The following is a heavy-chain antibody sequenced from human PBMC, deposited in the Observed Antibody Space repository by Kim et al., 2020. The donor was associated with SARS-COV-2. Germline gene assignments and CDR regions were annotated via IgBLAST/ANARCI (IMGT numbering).Heavy chain of an antibody. Sequence: GGSLRLSCTASGFPFGAAWMSWVRQAPGKGLEWVGHIRSTGDGGTTEYGASAKGRFTISRDDSNNTRYLQMNSLKAEDTGVYYCTVDLWQWWTSYYWGQGTLVAVSS. CDR3: TVDLWQWWTSYY. V-gene: IGHV3-15*01. D-gene: IGHD6-19*01. J-gene: IGHJ4*02. CDR2: IRSTGDGGTT. CDR1: GFPFGAAW.